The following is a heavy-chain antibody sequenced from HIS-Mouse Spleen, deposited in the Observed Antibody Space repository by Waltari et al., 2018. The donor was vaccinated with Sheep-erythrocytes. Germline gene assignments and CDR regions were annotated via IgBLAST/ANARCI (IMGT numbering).Heavy chain of an antibody. D-gene: IGHD1-26*01. J-gene: IGHJ4*02. CDR1: GFTFSSYS. CDR3: ARVASGATFDY. CDR2: LSCRSSYI. V-gene: IGHV3-21*01. Sequence: EVQLVESGGGLVKPGGSLRLSCAASGFTFSSYSMNWVRQAPGKGLEWVSSLSCRSSYIYYADSVKGRFTISRDNAKNSLYLQMNSLRAEDTAVYYCARVASGATFDYWGQGTLVTVSS.